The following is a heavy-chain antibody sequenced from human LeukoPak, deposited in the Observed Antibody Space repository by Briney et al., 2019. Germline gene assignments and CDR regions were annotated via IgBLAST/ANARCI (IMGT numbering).Heavy chain of an antibody. V-gene: IGHV4-61*02. J-gene: IGHJ2*01. CDR2: IYTSGST. CDR1: GDSISSGRYF. Sequence: SQTLSLTCTVSGDSISSGRYFWSWIRQPAGKGLEWIGRIYTSGSTNYNPSLKSRVTISVDTSKNQFSLKLSSVTAADTAVYYCARSAAIVVVPAASHWYFDLWGRGTLVTVSS. D-gene: IGHD2-2*01. CDR3: ARSAAIVVVPAASHWYFDL.